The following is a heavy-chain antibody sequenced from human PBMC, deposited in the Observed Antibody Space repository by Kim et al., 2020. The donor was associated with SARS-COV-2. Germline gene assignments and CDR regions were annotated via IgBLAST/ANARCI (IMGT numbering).Heavy chain of an antibody. CDR1: GFTFSSYG. CDR3: AKDLMATMGGFDY. V-gene: IGHV3-33*06. Sequence: GGSLRLSCAASGFTFSSYGMHWVRQAPGKGLEWVAVIWYDGSNKYYADSVKGRFTISRDNSKNTLYLQMNSLRAEDTAVYYCAKDLMATMGGFDYWGQGTLVTVSS. D-gene: IGHD5-12*01. CDR2: IWYDGSNK. J-gene: IGHJ4*02.